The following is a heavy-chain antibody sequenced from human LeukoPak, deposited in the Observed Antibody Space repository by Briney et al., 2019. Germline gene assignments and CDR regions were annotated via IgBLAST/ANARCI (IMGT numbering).Heavy chain of an antibody. V-gene: IGHV4-59*02. J-gene: IGHJ3*02. D-gene: IGHD2/OR15-2a*01. CDR3: ARFRTTSAFDI. Sequence: SETLSLTCTVSGGSVSSYYWSWIRQPPGKGLEWLGYIYYSGSTNYNPSLKSRVTISVDTSKNQFSLKLSSVTAADTAVYYCARFRTTSAFDIWGQGTMVTVSS. CDR2: IYYSGST. CDR1: GGSVSSYY.